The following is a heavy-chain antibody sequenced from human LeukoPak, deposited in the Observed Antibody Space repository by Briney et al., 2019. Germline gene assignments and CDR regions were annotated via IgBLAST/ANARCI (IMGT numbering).Heavy chain of an antibody. CDR1: GGSFSGHY. Sequence: SSETLSLTCAVHGGSFSGHYWSWIRQPPGKGLEWIGEINHSGSTNYNPSLKSRVTISVDTSKNQFSLKLSSVTAADTAVYYCARGGEYGSGSYYKYWGQGTLVTVSS. CDR2: INHSGST. CDR3: ARGGEYGSGSYYKY. D-gene: IGHD3-10*01. J-gene: IGHJ4*02. V-gene: IGHV4-34*01.